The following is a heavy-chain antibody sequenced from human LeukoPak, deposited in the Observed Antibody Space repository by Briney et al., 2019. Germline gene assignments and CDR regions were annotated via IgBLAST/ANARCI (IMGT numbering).Heavy chain of an antibody. CDR2: IIPLLGIA. D-gene: IGHD2-2*01. CDR1: GGTFSSYA. V-gene: IGHV1-69*04. Sequence: SEKVSSKASGGTFSSYAISWVRQAPGQGLEWMGRIIPLLGIANYAQKFQGRVTITADKSTSTAYMELSSLRSEDTAVYYCARDGEGYCSSTSCYQHYYYGMDVWGLGTTVTVSS. J-gene: IGHJ6*02. CDR3: ARDGEGYCSSTSCYQHYYYGMDV.